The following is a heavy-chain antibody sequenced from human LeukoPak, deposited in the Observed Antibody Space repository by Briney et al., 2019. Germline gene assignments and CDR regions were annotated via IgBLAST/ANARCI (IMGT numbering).Heavy chain of an antibody. CDR1: GGSISGTNW. V-gene: IGHV4/OR15-8*02. J-gene: IGHJ4*02. Sequence: SETLSPTCGVSGGSISGTNWRSWVRQPPGQGLEWIGEISLAGQTNYNPSLNGRVTMSLDKSSNQLSLNLTSVTAADTATYYCSRESGAFCPFGYWGQGTLVIVSS. CDR2: ISLAGQT. D-gene: IGHD1-26*01. CDR3: SRESGAFCPFGY.